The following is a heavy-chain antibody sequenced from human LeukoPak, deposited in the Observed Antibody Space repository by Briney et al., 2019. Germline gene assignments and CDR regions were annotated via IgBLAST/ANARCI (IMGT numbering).Heavy chain of an antibody. V-gene: IGHV1-2*02. CDR3: ARGNEGYCSGGSCYVGAWFDP. CDR2: INPNSGGT. J-gene: IGHJ5*02. CDR1: GYTFTAYY. D-gene: IGHD2-15*01. Sequence: GASVKVSCKASGYTFTAYYFHWVRQAPGQGLEYMGWINPNSGGTNYAQKFQGRVTMTRDTSISTAYMELSRLRSDDTAVYYCARGNEGYCSGGSCYVGAWFDPWGQGTLVTVSS.